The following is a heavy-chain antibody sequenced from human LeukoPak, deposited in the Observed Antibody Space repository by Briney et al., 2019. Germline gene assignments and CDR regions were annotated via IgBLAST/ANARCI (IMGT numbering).Heavy chain of an antibody. CDR2: IYYSGST. CDR3: ARRPYYYDSSGYFDY. V-gene: IGHV4-59*08. J-gene: IGHJ4*02. CDR1: GGSISSYY. Sequence: PSETLSLTCTVSGGSISSYYWSWIRQPPGKGLEWIGYIYYSGSTNYNPSLKGRVTISVDTSKNQFSLKLSSVTAADTAVYYCARRPYYYDSSGYFDYWGQGTLVTVSS. D-gene: IGHD3-22*01.